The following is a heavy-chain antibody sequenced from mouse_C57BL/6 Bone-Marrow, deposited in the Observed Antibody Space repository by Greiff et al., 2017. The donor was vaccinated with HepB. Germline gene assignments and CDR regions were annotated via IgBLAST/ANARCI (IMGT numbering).Heavy chain of an antibody. D-gene: IGHD2-4*01. CDR1: GYTFTSYW. V-gene: IGHV1-59*01. Sequence: QVQLKQPGAELVRPGTSVKLSCKASGYTFTSYWMHWVKQRPGQGLEWIGVIDPSDSYTNYNQKFKGKATLTVDTSSSTAYMQLSSLTSEDSAVYYCARGYDYDDWGQGTTLTVSS. CDR2: IDPSDSYT. CDR3: ARGYDYDD. J-gene: IGHJ2*01.